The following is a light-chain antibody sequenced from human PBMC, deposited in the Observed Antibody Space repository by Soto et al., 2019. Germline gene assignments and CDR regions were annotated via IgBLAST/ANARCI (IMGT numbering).Light chain of an antibody. J-gene: IGLJ2*01. Sequence: QSALTQPDSVSGSPGQSITISCTGTSSDVGGYNYVSWYQQHPGKAHKLMIYAVSNRPSGVSNRFSGSKSGNTASLTISGLQAEDEADYYCSSYTSSSTLVFGGGTQLTVL. CDR1: SSDVGGYNY. CDR2: AVS. CDR3: SSYTSSSTLV. V-gene: IGLV2-14*01.